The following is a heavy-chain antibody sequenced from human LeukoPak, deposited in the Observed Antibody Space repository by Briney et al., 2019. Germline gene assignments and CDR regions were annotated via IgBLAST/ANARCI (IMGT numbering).Heavy chain of an antibody. V-gene: IGHV1-18*01. CDR3: AREIYDYGSGRNNNWFDP. J-gene: IGHJ5*02. CDR1: GGTFSSYA. CDR2: ISAYNGNT. Sequence: ASVTVSCKASGGTFSSYAISWVRQAPGQGLEWMGWISAYNGNTNYAQKLQGRVTMTTDTSTSTAYMELRSLRSDDTAVYYCAREIYDYGSGRNNNWFDPWGQGTLVTVSS. D-gene: IGHD3-10*01.